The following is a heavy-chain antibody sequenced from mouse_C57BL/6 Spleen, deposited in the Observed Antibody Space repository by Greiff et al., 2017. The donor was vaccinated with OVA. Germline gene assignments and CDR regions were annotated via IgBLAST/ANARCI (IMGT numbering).Heavy chain of an antibody. CDR3: ARDYGSSYEERYCDV. D-gene: IGHD1-1*01. Sequence: QVQLQQSGAELVRPGASVKLSCKASGYTFTDYYINWVKQRPGQGLEWIARIYPGSGNTYYNEKFKGKATLTAEKSSSTAYMQLSSLTSEDSAVYFCARDYGSSYEERYCDVWGTGTTVTVSS. J-gene: IGHJ1*03. CDR1: GYTFTDYY. V-gene: IGHV1-76*01. CDR2: IYPGSGNT.